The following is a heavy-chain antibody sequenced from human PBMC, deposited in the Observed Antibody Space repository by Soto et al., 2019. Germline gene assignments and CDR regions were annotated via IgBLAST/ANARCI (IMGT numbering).Heavy chain of an antibody. CDR1: GYTFTSYG. D-gene: IGHD1-26*01. Sequence: ASVKVSCKASGYTFTSYGISWVRQAPGQGLEWMGWISAYNGNTNYAQKLQGRVTMTTDTSTSTAYMELRSLRTDDTAVYYCARDPERYSGSYGNWFDTWGQGTLVTVSS. CDR3: ARDPERYSGSYGNWFDT. V-gene: IGHV1-18*01. J-gene: IGHJ5*02. CDR2: ISAYNGNT.